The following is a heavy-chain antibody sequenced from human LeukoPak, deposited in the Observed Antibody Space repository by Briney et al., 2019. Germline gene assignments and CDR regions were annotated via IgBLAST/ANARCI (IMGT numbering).Heavy chain of an antibody. CDR3: AREAYSGSYYAGVDYFDY. CDR2: ISSSSSYI. J-gene: IGHJ4*02. V-gene: IGHV3-21*01. D-gene: IGHD1-26*01. CDR1: GFTFSSYS. Sequence: GGSLRLSCAASGFTFSSYSMNWVRQAPGKGLEWVSSISSSSSYIYYADSVKGRFTISRDNAKNSLYLQMNSLRAEDTAVYYCAREAYSGSYYAGVDYFDYWGQGTLVTVSS.